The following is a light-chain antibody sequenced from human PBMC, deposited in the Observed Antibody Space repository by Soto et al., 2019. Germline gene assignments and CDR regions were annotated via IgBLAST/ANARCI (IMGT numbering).Light chain of an antibody. J-gene: IGLJ2*01. CDR3: AVWDDSLNGSVA. V-gene: IGLV1-47*01. CDR2: RND. CDR1: SSNIGSNF. Sequence: QSVLPQAPSASVTPGQRVTISWSGSSSNIGSNFVYWYQKFPGTAPKVLIYRNDQRPSGVPDRFSGSKSGTSASLAISGLRSEDEADYYCAVWDDSLNGSVAFGGGTKLTVL.